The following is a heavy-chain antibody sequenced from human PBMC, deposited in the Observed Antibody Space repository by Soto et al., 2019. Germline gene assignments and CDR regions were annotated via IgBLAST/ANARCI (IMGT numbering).Heavy chain of an antibody. CDR1: GFTFSDYY. CDR3: ARVLPPLYCTNGVCYHTVGPYFDY. Sequence: GGSLRLSCAASGFTFSDYYMSWIRQAPGKGLEWVSYISSSSSYTNYADSVKGRFTISRDNAKNSLYLQMNSLRAEDTAVYYCARVLPPLYCTNGVCYHTVGPYFDYWGQGT. J-gene: IGHJ4*02. V-gene: IGHV3-11*06. CDR2: ISSSSSYT. D-gene: IGHD2-8*01.